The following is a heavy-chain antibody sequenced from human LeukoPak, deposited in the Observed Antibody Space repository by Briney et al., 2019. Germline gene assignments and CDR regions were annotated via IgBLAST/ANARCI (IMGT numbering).Heavy chain of an antibody. CDR1: GGSISSYY. V-gene: IGHV4-59*08. CDR2: IYYSGST. Sequence: SETLSLTCTVSGGSISSYYWSWIRQPPGKGLEWIGYIYYSGSTNYNPSLKSRVTISVDTSKNQFSLKLSSVTAADTAVYYCARVVGTGTPGIFDYWGQGTLVTVSS. CDR3: ARVVGTGTPGIFDY. D-gene: IGHD1-7*01. J-gene: IGHJ4*02.